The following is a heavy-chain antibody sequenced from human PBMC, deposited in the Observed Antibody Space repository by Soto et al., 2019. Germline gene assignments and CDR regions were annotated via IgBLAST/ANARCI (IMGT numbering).Heavy chain of an antibody. V-gene: IGHV1-24*01. CDR1: GYFLTALS. CDR2: FDRGDGET. D-gene: IGHD1-26*01. CDR3: AHGEGIVKSIVYFDS. J-gene: IGHJ4*02. Sequence: ASVKVSCKVSGYFLTALSIHWVRQAPGKGLEWMGGFDRGDGETIYAQKFQGRVTMTEDTSTDSAYMELSSLTSEDTAIYYCAHGEGIVKSIVYFDSWGQGTLVTAPQ.